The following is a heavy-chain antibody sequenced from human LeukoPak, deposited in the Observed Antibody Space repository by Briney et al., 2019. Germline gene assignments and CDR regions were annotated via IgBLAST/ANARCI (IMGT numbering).Heavy chain of an antibody. J-gene: IGHJ4*02. V-gene: IGHV1-18*01. D-gene: IGHD2-2*03. Sequence: ASVKVSCKASGYTFTSYGISWVRQAPGQGLEWVGWISAYNGNTNYAQKLQGRVTMTTDTSTSTAYMELRSLRSDDTAVYYCARVDIVVVPAAKRGVTGTTKRRYFDYWGQGTLVTVSS. CDR3: ARVDIVVVPAAKRGVTGTTKRRYFDY. CDR1: GYTFTSYG. CDR2: ISAYNGNT.